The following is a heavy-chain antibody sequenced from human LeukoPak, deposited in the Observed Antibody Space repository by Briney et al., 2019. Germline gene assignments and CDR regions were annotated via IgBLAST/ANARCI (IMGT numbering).Heavy chain of an antibody. CDR1: GFTFSSYD. J-gene: IGHJ4*02. Sequence: GGSLRLSCAASGFTFSSYDMHWVRQATGKVLEWVSAIGTAGDTYYPGSVKGRFTISRDNAKNSLYLQMNSLRAEDTAVYYCARGQLASTGDYWGQGTLVTVSS. CDR3: ARGQLASTGDY. D-gene: IGHD6-13*01. CDR2: IGTAGDT. V-gene: IGHV3-13*01.